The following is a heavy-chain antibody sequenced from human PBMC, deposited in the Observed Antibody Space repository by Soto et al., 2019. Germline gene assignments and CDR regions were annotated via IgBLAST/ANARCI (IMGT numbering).Heavy chain of an antibody. CDR1: GFTFSSYS. CDR3: ARAQDYYDSVPFDY. Sequence: GGSLRLSCAASGFTFSSYSMNWVRQAPGKGLEWVSYISSSSSTIYYADSVKGRFTISRDNAKNSLYLQMNSLRDEDTAVYYCARAQDYYDSVPFDYWGQGTLVTVSS. J-gene: IGHJ4*02. CDR2: ISSSSSTI. V-gene: IGHV3-48*02. D-gene: IGHD3-22*01.